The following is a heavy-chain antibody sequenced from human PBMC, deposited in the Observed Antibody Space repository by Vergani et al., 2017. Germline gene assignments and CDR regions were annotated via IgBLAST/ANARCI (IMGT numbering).Heavy chain of an antibody. CDR1: GGSISSSSYY. Sequence: QLQLQESGPGLVKPSETLSLTCTVSGGSISSSSYYWGWIRQPPGKGLEWIGSIYYSGSTYYNPSLKSRVTISVDTSKNLFSLKLSSVTAADTAVYYCARRRGKYYDFWSGYYTIDYWGQGTLVTVSS. D-gene: IGHD3-3*01. CDR2: IYYSGST. J-gene: IGHJ4*02. V-gene: IGHV4-39*01. CDR3: ARRRGKYYDFWSGYYTIDY.